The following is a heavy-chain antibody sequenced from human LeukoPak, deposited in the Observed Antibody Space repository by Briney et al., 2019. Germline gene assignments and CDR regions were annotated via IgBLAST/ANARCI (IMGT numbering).Heavy chain of an antibody. CDR1: GYSFTSYW. D-gene: IGHD6-13*01. CDR2: IYPGDSDT. J-gene: IGHJ6*03. Sequence: GESLKISCNGSGYSFTSYWIGWVRQMPGKGLEWMGIIYPGDSDTRYSPSFQGQVTISADKSISTAYLQWSSLKASDTAMYYCARLSGVYAAAANYMDVWGKGTTVTVSS. V-gene: IGHV5-51*01. CDR3: ARLSGVYAAAANYMDV.